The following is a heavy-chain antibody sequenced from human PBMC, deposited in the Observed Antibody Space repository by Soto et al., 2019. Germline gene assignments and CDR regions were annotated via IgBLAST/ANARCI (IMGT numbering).Heavy chain of an antibody. D-gene: IGHD1-26*01. Sequence: QVQLVESGGGVVQPGRSLRLSCAASGFTFSSYGMHWVRQAPGKGLEWVAVIWYDGSNKYYADSVKGRFTISRDNSKNTLYLQMNSLRAEDTAVYYCVRGTGSYQAEGFDYWGQGTLVTVSS. CDR2: IWYDGSNK. CDR1: GFTFSSYG. V-gene: IGHV3-33*01. CDR3: VRGTGSYQAEGFDY. J-gene: IGHJ4*02.